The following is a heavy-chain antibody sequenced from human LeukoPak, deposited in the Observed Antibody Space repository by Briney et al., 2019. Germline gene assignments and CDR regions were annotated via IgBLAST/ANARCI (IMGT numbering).Heavy chain of an antibody. CDR2: IYSTGST. Sequence: PSQTLSLTCTVSGGSISSGSYYWSWIRQPAGKGLEWIVRIYSTGSTNYNPSLKSRVTISVDTSKNQFSLKLSSVTAADTAVYYCARDPYCTNGVCYTKWYFGLWGRGTLVTVSS. J-gene: IGHJ2*01. CDR3: ARDPYCTNGVCYTKWYFGL. CDR1: GGSISSGSYY. D-gene: IGHD2-8*01. V-gene: IGHV4-61*02.